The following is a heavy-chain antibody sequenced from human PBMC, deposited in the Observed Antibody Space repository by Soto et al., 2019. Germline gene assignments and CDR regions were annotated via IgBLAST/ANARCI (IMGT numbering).Heavy chain of an antibody. V-gene: IGHV3-30*13. J-gene: IGHJ4*02. CDR3: ARDDDHGGDWDLAY. CDR1: GFNFNTYF. Sequence: QVQLVQSGGGVVQPGRSLRLSCAASGFNFNTYFMHWVRQAPGKWLEWVAMIFTNGRDKEYADSVKGRFTISRDNSNNWLYLRVDSLRPEDTAVYYCARDDDHGGDWDLAYWGQGALLTVSS. D-gene: IGHD2-21*01. CDR2: IFTNGRDK.